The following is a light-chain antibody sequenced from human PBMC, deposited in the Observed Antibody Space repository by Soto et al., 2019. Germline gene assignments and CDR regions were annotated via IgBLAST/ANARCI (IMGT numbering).Light chain of an antibody. V-gene: IGKV1-39*01. J-gene: IGKJ2*01. CDR1: QGISNS. CDR3: QQGYSTPADT. Sequence: DIQMTQSPSSQSASVGDRVTITCRASQGISNSVNWYQQKPGKAPKLLISAASRLQSGVPSRVIGSGSGTDFTLTITSLQPEDFASYYCQQGYSTPADTFGQGTKLEIK. CDR2: AAS.